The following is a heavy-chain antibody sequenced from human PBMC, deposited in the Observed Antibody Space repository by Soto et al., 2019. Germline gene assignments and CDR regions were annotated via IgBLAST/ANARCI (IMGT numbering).Heavy chain of an antibody. CDR3: ARGGGYCSGGSCYAPNWYFDL. J-gene: IGHJ2*01. Sequence: EVQLVESGGGLVQPGGSLRLSCAASGFTFSSYDMHWVRQATGKGLEWVSAIGTAGDTYYPGSVKGRFTISRENAKNSLYLQMNSRRAGDTAVYYCARGGGYCSGGSCYAPNWYFDLWGRGTLVTVSS. V-gene: IGHV3-13*01. CDR2: IGTAGDT. CDR1: GFTFSSYD. D-gene: IGHD2-15*01.